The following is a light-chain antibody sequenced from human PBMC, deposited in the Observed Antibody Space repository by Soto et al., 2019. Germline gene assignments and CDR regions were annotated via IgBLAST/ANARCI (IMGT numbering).Light chain of an antibody. CDR3: QQYNNRPRT. CDR2: GAS. V-gene: IGKV3-15*01. CDR1: QSVSSD. Sequence: EILMTQSPATLSVSPGERATLSCRASQSVSSDLAWYHQKPGQAPRLLIYGASTRATGIPARVSGSGSGTEFTLTINSLQSEDFEVYYCQQYNNRPRTFGQGTKVDIK. J-gene: IGKJ1*01.